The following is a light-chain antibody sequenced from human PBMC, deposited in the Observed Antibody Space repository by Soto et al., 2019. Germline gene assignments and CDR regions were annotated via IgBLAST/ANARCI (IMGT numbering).Light chain of an antibody. Sequence: DIVMTQSPLSLPVTPGEPASISCRSNESFLHSNGNNYLDWYLQKPGQSPQLLIYLGSNRASGGPDRVGGSGSGTDFTLKISRVEAADAGVDYCMQALEPPPTCAQETKVDIK. CDR2: LGS. CDR3: MQALEPPPT. V-gene: IGKV2-28*01. J-gene: IGKJ1*01. CDR1: ESFLHSNGNNY.